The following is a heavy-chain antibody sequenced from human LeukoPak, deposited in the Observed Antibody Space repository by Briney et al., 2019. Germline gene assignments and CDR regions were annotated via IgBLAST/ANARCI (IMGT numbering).Heavy chain of an antibody. V-gene: IGHV3-23*01. CDR1: GFTFSSYA. CDR3: ARVYYYYYMDV. J-gene: IGHJ6*03. CDR2: ISGSGGST. Sequence: GGSLRLSCAASGFTFSSYAMSWVRQAPGKGLEWVSAISGSGGSTYYADSVKGRFSISRDNAKNTLYLQMNSLRAEDTAVYYCARVYYYYYMDVWGKGTTVAVSS.